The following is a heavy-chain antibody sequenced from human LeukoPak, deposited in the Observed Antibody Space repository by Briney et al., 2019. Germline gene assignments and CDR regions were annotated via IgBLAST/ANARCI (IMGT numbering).Heavy chain of an antibody. CDR2: IRYDGSNK. CDR3: AKDRDRLLYVDY. Sequence: GGSLRLSCAASGFTFSSYGMHWVRQAPGKGLEWVAFIRYDGSNKYYADSVKGRFTISRDNSKNTLYLQMNSLRAEDTAVYYCAKDRDRLLYVDYWGQGTLVTVSS. CDR1: GFTFSSYG. V-gene: IGHV3-30*02. D-gene: IGHD2-2*02. J-gene: IGHJ4*02.